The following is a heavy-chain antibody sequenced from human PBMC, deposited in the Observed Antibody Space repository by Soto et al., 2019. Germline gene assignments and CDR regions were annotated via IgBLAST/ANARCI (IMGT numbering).Heavy chain of an antibody. J-gene: IGHJ4*02. CDR3: AREYSGSAFDY. D-gene: IGHD1-26*01. CDR1: VYRFTGCY. V-gene: IGHV1-2*02. CDR2: INPNSGGT. Sequence: XSVKVSCKASVYRFTGCYMHCVRQAPGQGLEWMGWINPNSGGTNYAQKFQGRVTMTRDTSISTAYMELSRLRSDDTAVYYCAREYSGSAFDYWGQGKLVTVSS.